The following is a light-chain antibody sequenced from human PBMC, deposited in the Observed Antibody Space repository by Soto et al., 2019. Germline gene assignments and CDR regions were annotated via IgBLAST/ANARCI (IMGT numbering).Light chain of an antibody. CDR2: DNG. V-gene: IGLV1-51*01. J-gene: IGLJ2*01. CDR1: SSNIGSNY. Sequence: QSVLTQPPSVSAAPGQKVTISCSGSSSNIGSNYVSWYQQLPGTAPKLLIYDNGKRPPGTPDRFSGSQSGTSATLGITGLQTGDEADYYCGTWDNSLSAVFGGGTKVTVL. CDR3: GTWDNSLSAV.